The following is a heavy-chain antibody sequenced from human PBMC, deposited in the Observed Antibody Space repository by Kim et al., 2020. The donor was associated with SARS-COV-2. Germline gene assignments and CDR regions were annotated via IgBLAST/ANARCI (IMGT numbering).Heavy chain of an antibody. CDR3: ARVRYDILTGHSYYFDY. CDR1: GGSFSGYY. Sequence: SETQSLTCAVYGGSFSGYYWSWIRQPPGKGLEWIGEINHSGSTNYNPSLKSRVTISVDTSKNQFSLKLSSVTAADTAVYYCARVRYDILTGHSYYFDYWGQGTLVTVSS. V-gene: IGHV4-34*01. CDR2: INHSGST. D-gene: IGHD3-9*01. J-gene: IGHJ4*02.